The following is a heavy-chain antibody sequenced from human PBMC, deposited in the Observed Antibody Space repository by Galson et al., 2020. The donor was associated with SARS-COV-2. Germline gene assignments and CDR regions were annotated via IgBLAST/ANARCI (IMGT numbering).Heavy chain of an antibody. V-gene: IGHV3-21*01. D-gene: IGHD3-3*01. CDR2: ISSSSSYI. Sequence: NSGGSLRLSCAASGFTFSSYSMNWVRQAPGKGLEWVSSISSSSSYIYYADSVTGRFTISRDNAKNSLYLQMNSLRAEDTAVYYCARATGLHDFWSGYYPSPFDYWGQGTLVTVSS. CDR1: GFTFSSYS. CDR3: ARATGLHDFWSGYYPSPFDY. J-gene: IGHJ4*02.